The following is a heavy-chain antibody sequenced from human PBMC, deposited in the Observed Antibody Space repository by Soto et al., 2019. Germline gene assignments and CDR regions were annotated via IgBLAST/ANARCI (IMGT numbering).Heavy chain of an antibody. CDR2: ITWNGGII. V-gene: IGHV3-9*01. Sequence: EVQLVESGGGLVQPDRSLRLSCGASGFTFDDFGMHWVRQAPGKGLEWVSGITWNGGIIGYADSVKGRFTISRDNAKNSLFLQMNSLRPEDTALYHCAFGQYYDSVSCSPPVHYWGQGTLVTVSS. CDR1: GFTFDDFG. CDR3: AFGQYYDSVSCSPPVHY. J-gene: IGHJ4*02. D-gene: IGHD3-10*01.